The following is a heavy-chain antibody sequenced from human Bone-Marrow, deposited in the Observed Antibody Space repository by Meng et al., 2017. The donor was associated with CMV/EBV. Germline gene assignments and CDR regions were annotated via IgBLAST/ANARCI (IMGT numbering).Heavy chain of an antibody. CDR2: INPSGGST. J-gene: IGHJ4*02. CDR1: GYTFTSYY. V-gene: IGHV1-46*03. D-gene: IGHD6-13*01. CDR3: AIAAAGTGIDY. Sequence: ASVKVSCKASGYTFTSYYMHWVRQAPGQGLEWMGIINPSGGSTSYAQKFQGRATMTRDTSTSTVYMELSSLRSEDTAVYYCAIAAAGTGIDYWGQGTLVTVSS.